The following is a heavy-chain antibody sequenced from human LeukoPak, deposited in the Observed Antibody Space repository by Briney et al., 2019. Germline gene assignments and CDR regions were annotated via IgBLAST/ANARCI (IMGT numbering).Heavy chain of an antibody. V-gene: IGHV1-18*01. CDR2: ISAYNGNT. CDR3: ARDPITIFGVVIPYNWFDP. J-gene: IGHJ5*02. D-gene: IGHD3-3*01. Sequence: GASVKVSCKASGYTFASYGISWVRQAPGQGLEWMGWISAYNGNTNYAQKLQGRVTMTTDTSTSTAYMELRSLRSDDTAVYYCARDPITIFGVVIPYNWFDPWGQGTLVTVSS. CDR1: GYTFASYG.